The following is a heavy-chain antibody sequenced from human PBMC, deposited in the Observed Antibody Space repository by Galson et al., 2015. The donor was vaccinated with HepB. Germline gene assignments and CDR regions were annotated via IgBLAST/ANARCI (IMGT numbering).Heavy chain of an antibody. D-gene: IGHD5-18*01. J-gene: IGHJ5*02. CDR1: GLTFSNYA. Sequence: SLRLSCAASGLTFSNYAMSWVRQATGKGLEWVSAVSGSGGSTYYADSVKGRFIISRDNSKNTLYLQMNCLRAEDTAVYYCAKGDNGYSYGPGNHWGQGTLVTVSS. CDR2: VSGSGGST. V-gene: IGHV3-23*01. CDR3: AKGDNGYSYGPGNH.